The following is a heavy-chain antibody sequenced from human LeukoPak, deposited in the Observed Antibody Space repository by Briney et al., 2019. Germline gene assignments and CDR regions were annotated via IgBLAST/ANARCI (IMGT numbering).Heavy chain of an antibody. CDR3: ARASFMTTVNIPPFDY. D-gene: IGHD4-17*01. J-gene: IGHJ4*02. CDR2: INPNSGGT. CDR1: GYTFTGYY. V-gene: IGHV1-2*02. Sequence: ASVKVSCKASGYTFTGYYMHWVRQAPGQGLEWMGWINPNSGGTNYAQKFQGRVTMTRDTSISTAYMELSRLRSDDTAVYYCARASFMTTVNIPPFDYWGQGTLVTVSS.